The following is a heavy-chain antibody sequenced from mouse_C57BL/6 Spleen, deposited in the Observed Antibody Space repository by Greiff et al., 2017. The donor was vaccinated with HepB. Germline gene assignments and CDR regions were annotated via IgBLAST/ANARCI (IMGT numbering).Heavy chain of an antibody. V-gene: IGHV5-17*01. J-gene: IGHJ3*01. CDR2: ISSGSSTI. Sequence: DVKLVESGGGLVKPGGSLKLSCAASGFTFSDYGMHWVRQAPEKGLEWVAYISSGSSTIYYADTVKGRFTISRDNAKNTLFLQMTSLRSEDTAMYYCARPSNFSWFAYWGQGTLVTVSA. CDR3: ARPSNFSWFAY. CDR1: GFTFSDYG.